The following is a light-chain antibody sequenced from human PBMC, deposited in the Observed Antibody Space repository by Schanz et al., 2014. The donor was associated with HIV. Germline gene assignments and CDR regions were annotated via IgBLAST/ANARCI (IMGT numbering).Light chain of an antibody. CDR3: SSYANTDTVL. CDR2: GVN. CDR1: SSDVGGYNY. Sequence: QSALTQPASVSGSPGQSITISCTGTSSDVGGYNYVSWYQQHPGKAPKVLIHGVNNRPSGVSHRFSGSKSGITASLTISGLQSDDEANYYCSSYANTDTVLFGGGTKLTVL. J-gene: IGLJ2*01. V-gene: IGLV2-14*03.